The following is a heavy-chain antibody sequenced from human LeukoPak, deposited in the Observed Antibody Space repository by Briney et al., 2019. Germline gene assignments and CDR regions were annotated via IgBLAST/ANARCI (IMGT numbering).Heavy chain of an antibody. CDR3: ARDQPRDVGAPPAGYFQH. V-gene: IGHV3-74*01. Sequence: GGSLRLSCAASGFNFASNWMHWVRQTPGKGLVWVSRINSGGSGTSYADSVEGRFTISRDNAKNTLYLQMNSLRAEDAAVYYCARDQPRDVGAPPAGYFQHWGQGTLVTVSS. CDR2: INSGGSGT. CDR1: GFNFASNW. J-gene: IGHJ1*01. D-gene: IGHD1-26*01.